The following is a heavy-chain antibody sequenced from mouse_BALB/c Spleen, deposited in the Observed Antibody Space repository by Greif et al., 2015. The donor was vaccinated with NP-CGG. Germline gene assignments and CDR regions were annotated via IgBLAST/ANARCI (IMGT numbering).Heavy chain of an antibody. CDR3: ARRTGTEAMDY. D-gene: IGHD4-1*01. CDR2: IYPGSGNT. J-gene: IGHJ4*01. V-gene: IGHV1-84*02. CDR1: GYTFTDYY. Sequence: QLQQSGPELVKPGASVKISCKASGYTFTDYYINWVKLKPGQGLEWIGWIYPGSGNTKYNEKFKDKATLTVDTSSSTAYMQLSSLTSEDTAVYFCARRTGTEAMDYWGQGTSVTVSS.